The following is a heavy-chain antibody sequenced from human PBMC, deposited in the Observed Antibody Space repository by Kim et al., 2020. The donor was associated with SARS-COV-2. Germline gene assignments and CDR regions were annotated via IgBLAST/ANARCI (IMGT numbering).Heavy chain of an antibody. J-gene: IGHJ4*02. CDR3: ARETGTSIDY. D-gene: IGHD1-7*01. Sequence: YTNYADSVKGRFTISRDNAKNSLYLQMNSLRAEDTAVYYCARETGTSIDYWGQGTLVTVSS. CDR2: YT. V-gene: IGHV3-11*06.